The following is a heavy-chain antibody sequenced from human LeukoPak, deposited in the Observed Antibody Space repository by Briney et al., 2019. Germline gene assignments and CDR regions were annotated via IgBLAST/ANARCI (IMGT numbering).Heavy chain of an antibody. D-gene: IGHD7-27*01. CDR2: IYHTGST. V-gene: IGHV4-59*02. Sequence: SETLSLTCTISGGSVSDYYWSWIRRSPGKGLEWIGYIYHTGSTSYSPSLKSRVTISADTSQNQFSLRLSSVTAADTAVYYCASRKLGNDYWGQGTLVTVSS. J-gene: IGHJ4*02. CDR1: GGSVSDYY. CDR3: ASRKLGNDY.